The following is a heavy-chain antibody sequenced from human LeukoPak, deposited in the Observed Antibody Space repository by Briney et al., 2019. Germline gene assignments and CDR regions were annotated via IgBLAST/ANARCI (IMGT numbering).Heavy chain of an antibody. Sequence: PGGSLRLSCAASGFTFSTYGMHWVRQAPGKGLEWVEVIWYDGSNKYYADSVKGRFTISRDNSKNTLYLQMNSLRAEDTAVYYCATNQIMIREYYFDYWGQGTLVTVSS. CDR2: IWYDGSNK. J-gene: IGHJ4*02. CDR1: GFTFSTYG. V-gene: IGHV3-33*01. D-gene: IGHD3-16*01. CDR3: ATNQIMIREYYFDY.